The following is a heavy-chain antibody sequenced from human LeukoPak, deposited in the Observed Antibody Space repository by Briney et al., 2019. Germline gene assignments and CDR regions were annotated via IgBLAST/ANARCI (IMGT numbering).Heavy chain of an antibody. CDR3: AREGVNVDRGWSDP. CDR1: GFTFSTYR. Sequence: GGSLRLSCAASGFTFSTYRMSWVRQAPGKGLEWVANIKQDGSEKHYVDSVKGRFTISRDNAKNSLYLQMSSLRAEDTAVYYCAREGVNVDRGWSDPWGQGTLVTVSS. J-gene: IGHJ5*02. CDR2: IKQDGSEK. D-gene: IGHD5-12*01. V-gene: IGHV3-7*01.